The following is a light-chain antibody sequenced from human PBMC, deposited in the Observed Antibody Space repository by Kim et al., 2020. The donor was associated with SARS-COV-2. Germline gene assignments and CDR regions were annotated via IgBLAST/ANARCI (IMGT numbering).Light chain of an antibody. CDR3: QQYDKYSPWT. V-gene: IGKV1-5*03. CDR2: KAS. CDR1: QSISSW. Sequence: DIQMTQSPSTLSASVGDRVTITCRASQSISSWLAWYQQKPGKAPKLLIYKASDLESGVPSRFSGSGSGTEFTLTISSLQPDDFATYYCQQYDKYSPWTFGQGTKVDIK. J-gene: IGKJ1*01.